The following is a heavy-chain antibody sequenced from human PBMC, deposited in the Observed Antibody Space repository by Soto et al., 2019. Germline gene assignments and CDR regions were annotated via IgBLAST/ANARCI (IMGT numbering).Heavy chain of an antibody. CDR1: GFTFSSYG. CDR3: ARDRYSSGWYDLDY. CDR2: IWFDGSNK. V-gene: IGHV3-33*01. J-gene: IGHJ4*02. D-gene: IGHD6-19*01. Sequence: QVHLVESGGGVVQPGRSLRLSCAASGFTFSSYGMHWVRQAPGKGLEWVAVIWFDGSNKYYADSVKGRFTISRDNSQNPLYLQMNSLRAEDTAVYYCARDRYSSGWYDLDYWGQGTLVTVSS.